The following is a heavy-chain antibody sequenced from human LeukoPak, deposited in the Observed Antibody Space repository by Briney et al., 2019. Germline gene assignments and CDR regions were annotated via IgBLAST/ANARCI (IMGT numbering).Heavy chain of an antibody. J-gene: IGHJ4*02. CDR2: IKHDGSEK. V-gene: IGHV3-7*03. Sequence: SGGSLRLSCAASGFTFSSYGMHWVRQAPGKGLEWLANIKHDGSEKYYVGSVKGRFTISRDNAKNSLYLQMNSLRAEDTAFYYCARVTSRDPLHYWGQGTLVTVSS. D-gene: IGHD2-21*02. CDR3: ARVTSRDPLHY. CDR1: GFTFSSYG.